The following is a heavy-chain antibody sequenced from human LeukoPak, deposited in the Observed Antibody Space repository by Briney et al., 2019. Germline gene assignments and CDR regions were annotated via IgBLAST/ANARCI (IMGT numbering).Heavy chain of an antibody. Sequence: GGSLRLSCAASGFTFSDYTMNWVRQAPGKGLEWVSYIDLSGSTLYYVDSVKGRFTISRDNAKNSLYLQMNSLRAEDTAVYYCARARDIVVVPAAILDYWGQGTLVTVSS. J-gene: IGHJ4*02. V-gene: IGHV3-48*04. CDR2: IDLSGSTL. D-gene: IGHD2-2*01. CDR3: ARARDIVVVPAAILDY. CDR1: GFTFSDYT.